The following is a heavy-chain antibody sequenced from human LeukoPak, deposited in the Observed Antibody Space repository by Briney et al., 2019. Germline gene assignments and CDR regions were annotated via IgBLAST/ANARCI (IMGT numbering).Heavy chain of an antibody. CDR3: VRMFSGPLDY. CDR2: INPDGSST. V-gene: IGHV3-74*01. CDR1: GFTFSSSW. Sequence: GGSLRLSCAASGFTFSSSWMHWVRQAPGKGLVWVSRINPDGSSTSYADSVKGRFTISRDDAKNTLYLQMNSLRAEDTAVYYCVRMFSGPLDYWGQGTLVTVS. D-gene: IGHD3-10*02. J-gene: IGHJ4*02.